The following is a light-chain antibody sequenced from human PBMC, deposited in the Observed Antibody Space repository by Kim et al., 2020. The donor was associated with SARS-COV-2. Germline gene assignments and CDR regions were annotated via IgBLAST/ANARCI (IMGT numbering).Light chain of an antibody. CDR2: DVN. CDR1: SSDVGGYNY. CDR3: SSYTTSSSYVV. V-gene: IGLV2-14*03. J-gene: IGLJ2*01. Sequence: QSVLTQPASVSGSPGQSITISCTGTSSDVGGYNYVSWYQQHPVKAPKLIIYDVNKRPSGVSNRFSGSKSGNTASLTISGLQAEDESDYYCSSYTTSSSYVVFGGGTQLTVL.